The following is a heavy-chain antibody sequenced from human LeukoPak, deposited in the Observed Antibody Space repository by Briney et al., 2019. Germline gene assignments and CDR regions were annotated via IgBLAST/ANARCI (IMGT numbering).Heavy chain of an antibody. V-gene: IGHV4-39*01. D-gene: IGHD5-24*01. CDR3: ARHAVATIRGGFDY. J-gene: IGHJ4*02. CDR1: GGSISSSRYY. CDR2: IYYSGRT. Sequence: SETLSLTCTVSGGSISSSRYYWGWIRQPPGKGLGWIGSIYYSGRTYYNPSLKSRVTISVDTSKNQFSLKLSSVTAADTAVYYCARHAVATIRGGFDYWGQGTLVTVSS.